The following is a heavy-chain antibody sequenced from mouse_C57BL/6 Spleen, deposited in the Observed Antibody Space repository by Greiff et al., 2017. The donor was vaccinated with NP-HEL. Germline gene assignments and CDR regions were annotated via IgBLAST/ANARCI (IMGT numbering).Heavy chain of an antibody. V-gene: IGHV5-17*01. J-gene: IGHJ4*01. CDR1: GFTFSDYG. Sequence: EVKVVEPGGGLVKPGGSLKLSCAASGFTFSDYGMHWVRQAPEKGLEWVAYISSGSSTIYYADTVKGRFTISRDNAKNTLFLQMTSLRSEDTAMYYCARNGGYAMDYWGQGTSVTVSS. CDR3: ARNGGYAMDY. CDR2: ISSGSSTI.